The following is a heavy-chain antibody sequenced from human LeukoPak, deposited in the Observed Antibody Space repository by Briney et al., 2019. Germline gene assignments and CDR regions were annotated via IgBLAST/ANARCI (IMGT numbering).Heavy chain of an antibody. CDR1: GYTFTSCN. CDR3: ARVGLTRGEAFDM. J-gene: IGHJ3*02. Sequence: GASVKVSCKASGYTFTSCNMHWVRQAPGQGLEWMGWIDPNSGATNYAQKFQGRVTITRDTSISTAYMQLNRLRSDDPAMYYCARVGLTRGEAFDMWGQGTMVTVSS. CDR2: IDPNSGAT. V-gene: IGHV1-2*02. D-gene: IGHD3-16*01.